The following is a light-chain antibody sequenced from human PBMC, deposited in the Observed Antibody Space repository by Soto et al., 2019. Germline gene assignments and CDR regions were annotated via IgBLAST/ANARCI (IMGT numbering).Light chain of an antibody. V-gene: IGKV1-39*01. Sequence: DIQMTQSPSSLSASVGDRVTITCRTSQNLNVYLNWYQQKPGKAPNLLIYAASILQTGVPSRFSGSGIGTEFTLTISSLQPEDFATYFCQQSYRTPRTFGGGTKVEIK. CDR1: QNLNVY. CDR2: AAS. CDR3: QQSYRTPRT. J-gene: IGKJ4*01.